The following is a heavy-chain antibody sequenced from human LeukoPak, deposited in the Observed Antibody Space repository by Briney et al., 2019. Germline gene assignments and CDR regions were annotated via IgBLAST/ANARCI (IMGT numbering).Heavy chain of an antibody. CDR1: GGSTSSSSYY. D-gene: IGHD7-27*01. CDR2: VYYSGST. V-gene: IGHV4-39*02. Sequence: SETLSLTCTVSGGSTSSSSYYWGWIRQPPGKGLEWIGSVYYSGSTYYSPSLKSRITISVDTSKNHFSLKLSSVTAADTAVYYCARDPPGDNGAFDIWGQGTMVTVSS. CDR3: ARDPPGDNGAFDI. J-gene: IGHJ3*02.